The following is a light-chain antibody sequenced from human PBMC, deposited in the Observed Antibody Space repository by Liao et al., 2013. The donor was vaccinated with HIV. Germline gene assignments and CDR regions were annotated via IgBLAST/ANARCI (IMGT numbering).Light chain of an antibody. Sequence: SYELTQPPSVSVSPGQTARITCSGDALPKQYAYWYQQKPGQSPVLVIYQDSKRPSGIPERFSGSNSGNTATLTISGTQAMDEADYYCQAWDSSTVLFGGGTKLTVL. CDR2: QDS. CDR3: QAWDSSTVL. CDR1: ALPKQY. J-gene: IGLJ2*01. V-gene: IGLV3-1*01.